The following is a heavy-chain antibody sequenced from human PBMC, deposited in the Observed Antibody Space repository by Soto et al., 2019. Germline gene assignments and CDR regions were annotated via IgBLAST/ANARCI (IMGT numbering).Heavy chain of an antibody. Sequence: GGSLRLSCAASGFIFANYGMHWVRQAPGKGLEWVALITYEGSNKYYADAVKGRFTISRDNAKNMVSLQMDSLRAEDTAVYYCAKARGANDWANYYGLDVWGQGTTVTVSS. CDR1: GFIFANYG. CDR3: AKARGANDWANYYGLDV. CDR2: ITYEGSNK. V-gene: IGHV3-30*18. D-gene: IGHD1-1*01. J-gene: IGHJ6*02.